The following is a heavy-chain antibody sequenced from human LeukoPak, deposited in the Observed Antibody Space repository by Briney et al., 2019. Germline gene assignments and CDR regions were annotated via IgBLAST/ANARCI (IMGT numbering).Heavy chain of an antibody. V-gene: IGHV4-34*01. CDR2: INHSGST. CDR1: GGSFSGFF. J-gene: IGHJ6*02. D-gene: IGHD6-6*01. Sequence: PSETLSLTCAVAGGSFSGFFWSWICQPPGKGLEWIGEINHSGSTNYNPSLKSRVTISVDTSKNQFSLKLSSVTAADTAVYYCARDSHKLSLAGRPAYYCMDVWGQGTTVTVSS. CDR3: ARDSHKLSLAGRPAYYCMDV.